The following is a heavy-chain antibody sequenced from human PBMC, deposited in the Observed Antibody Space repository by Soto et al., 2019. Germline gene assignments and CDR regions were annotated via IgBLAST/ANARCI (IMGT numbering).Heavy chain of an antibody. CDR1: GGSISSDY. V-gene: IGHV4-59*01. J-gene: IGHJ4*02. Sequence: SETLSLTCTVSGGSISSDYWSWIRPPPFPGLEWIGYIDYSGSTNYNPSLKSRVTISVDTSKNQFSLKMSSVTAEYTAVYSCARGGWGSSWYVGFPGFDYWGQVTLVTVSS. CDR2: IDYSGST. CDR3: ARGGWGSSWYVGFPGFDY. D-gene: IGHD6-13*01.